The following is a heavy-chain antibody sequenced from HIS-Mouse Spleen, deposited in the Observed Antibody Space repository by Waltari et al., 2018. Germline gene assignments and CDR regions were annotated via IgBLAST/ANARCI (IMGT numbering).Heavy chain of an antibody. J-gene: IGHJ4*02. CDR2: IYYSGST. D-gene: IGHD6-6*01. Sequence: QLQLQESGPGLVKPSETLSLTCTVSGGSISSSSYYWGWIRQPPGKGLEWIGSIYYSGSTYYNPSLKSRVTISVDTSKNQFSLKLSSVTAADTAVYYCARHGNSSSYFDYWGQGTLVTVSS. V-gene: IGHV4-39*01. CDR1: GGSISSSSYY. CDR3: ARHGNSSSYFDY.